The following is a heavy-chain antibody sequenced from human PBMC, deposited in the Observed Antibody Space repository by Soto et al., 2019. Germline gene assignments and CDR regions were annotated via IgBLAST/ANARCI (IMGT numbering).Heavy chain of an antibody. Sequence: QITLKETGPTLVNPTQTLTLTCTFSGFSLTTYGVGVGWIRQPPGKALEWLAFIYWDDDKRYSPSLKSRLTITKDTSKNQVALRMSNMEPVDTATYYCAHSRGYVGFDYWGKGILFTVSS. V-gene: IGHV2-5*02. CDR1: GFSLTTYGVG. CDR2: IYWDDDK. J-gene: IGHJ4*02. CDR3: AHSRGYVGFDY. D-gene: IGHD5-12*01.